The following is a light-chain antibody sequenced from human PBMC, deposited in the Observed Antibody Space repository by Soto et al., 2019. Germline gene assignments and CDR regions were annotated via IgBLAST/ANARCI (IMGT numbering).Light chain of an antibody. CDR3: QQFSVFPWT. CDR2: DAS. Sequence: DVQMTQSPSTLSASVGDSVTITCRASQNINRWLAWYQQKPGKAPKLVIFDASRLESGVPSRFSGSGSGTEFTLSISGLQPDDFATYFCQQFSVFPWTFGQGTKVEV. CDR1: QNINRW. J-gene: IGKJ1*01. V-gene: IGKV1-5*01.